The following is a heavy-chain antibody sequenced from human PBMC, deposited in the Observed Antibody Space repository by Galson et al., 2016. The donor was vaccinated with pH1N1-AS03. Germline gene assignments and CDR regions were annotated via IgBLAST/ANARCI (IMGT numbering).Heavy chain of an antibody. Sequence: SVKVSCKASGYTFTTYDIHWVRQAPGQRLEWMGWMNTAMGNTKYSQNFQGRVTITRDTSANTAYMELRGLRSEDTAVYFCARDRWTTDWYFDLWGRGTLVTVSS. CDR3: ARDRWTTDWYFDL. D-gene: IGHD4-11*01. V-gene: IGHV1-3*04. J-gene: IGHJ2*01. CDR2: MNTAMGNT. CDR1: GYTFTTYD.